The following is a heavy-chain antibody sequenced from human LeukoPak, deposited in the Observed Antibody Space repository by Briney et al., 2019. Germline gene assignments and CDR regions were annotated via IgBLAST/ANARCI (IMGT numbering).Heavy chain of an antibody. CDR2: ISAYNGNT. V-gene: IGHV1-18*01. CDR1: GYIFINYG. D-gene: IGHD5-24*01. Sequence: ASVKVSCKASGYIFINYGISWVRQAPGQGLEWMGWISAYNGNTDYAQKFQGRVTMTTDTSTTTAYMEVRSLRSDDTAVYYCARLQFGGSISRYYYYYTDFWGEGTTVTVSS. CDR3: ARLQFGGSISRYYYYYTDF. J-gene: IGHJ6*03.